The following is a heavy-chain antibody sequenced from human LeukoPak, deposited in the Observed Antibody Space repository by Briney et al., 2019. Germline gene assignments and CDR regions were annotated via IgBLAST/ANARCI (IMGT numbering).Heavy chain of an antibody. CDR2: IYPGDSDT. V-gene: IGHV5-51*01. J-gene: IGHJ4*02. Sequence: GESLKISCQGSGYTFTSYWIGWVRQMPGKGPEWMGFIYPGDSDTRYSPSFQGQVTISAGKSISTAYLQWSSLKASDTAIYYCARHPGVIVPIDYWGQGTLVTVSS. D-gene: IGHD3-16*02. CDR3: ARHPGVIVPIDY. CDR1: GYTFTSYW.